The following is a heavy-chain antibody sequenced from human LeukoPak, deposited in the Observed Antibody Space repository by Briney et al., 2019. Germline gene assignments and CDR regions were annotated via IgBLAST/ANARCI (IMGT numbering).Heavy chain of an antibody. CDR3: ARGWVITYYYYYYMDV. D-gene: IGHD3-22*01. J-gene: IGHJ6*03. Sequence: PSETLSLTCAVYGGSFSGYYWSWIRRPPGKGLEWIGEINHSGSTNYNPSLKSRVTISVDTSKNQFSLKLSSVTAADTAVYYCARGWVITYYYYYYMDVWGKGTTVTVSS. V-gene: IGHV4-34*01. CDR1: GGSFSGYY. CDR2: INHSGST.